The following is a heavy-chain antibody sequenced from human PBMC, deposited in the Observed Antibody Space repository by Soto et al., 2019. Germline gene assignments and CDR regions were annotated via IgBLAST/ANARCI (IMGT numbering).Heavy chain of an antibody. Sequence: QVQLVQSGAEVKKPGASVKVSCKTSGYTFTSYDINWVRQATGQGLEWMGWMNPNSGNTGYAQKFQGRVTMTRITSTSTAYLELSSLRSEDQAVYYWARGRIGGYWFDPWGQVPLVTVSS. J-gene: IGHJ5*02. CDR1: GYTFTSYD. D-gene: IGHD3-16*01. V-gene: IGHV1-8*01. CDR3: ARGRIGGYWFDP. CDR2: MNPNSGNT.